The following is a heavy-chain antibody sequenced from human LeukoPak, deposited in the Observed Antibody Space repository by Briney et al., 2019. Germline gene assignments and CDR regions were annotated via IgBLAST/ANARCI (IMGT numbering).Heavy chain of an antibody. CDR3: ARNYYGSGSPWVYFDY. CDR2: IIPILGIA. J-gene: IGHJ4*02. D-gene: IGHD3-10*01. Sequence: GASVKVSCKASGGTFSSYAISWVRQAPGQGLEWMGRIIPILGIANYAQKFQGRVTITADKSTSTAYMELRSLRSDDTAVYYCARNYYGSGSPWVYFDYWGQGTLVTVSS. CDR1: GGTFSSYA. V-gene: IGHV1-69*04.